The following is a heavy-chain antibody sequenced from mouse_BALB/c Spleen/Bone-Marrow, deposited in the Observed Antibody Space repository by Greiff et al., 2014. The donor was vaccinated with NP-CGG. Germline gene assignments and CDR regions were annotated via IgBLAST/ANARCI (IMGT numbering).Heavy chain of an antibody. CDR2: IWSDGST. J-gene: IGHJ4*01. CDR3: ARHYGSSLYAMDY. Sequence: QVQLKESGPGLVAPSQSLSITCTISGFSLTSYGAHWVRQPPGKGLEWLVVIWSDGSTTYNSALKSRLSISKDNSKSQVFLKMNSLQTDDTAMYYCARHYGSSLYAMDYWGQGTSVTVSS. D-gene: IGHD1-1*01. V-gene: IGHV2-6-1*01. CDR1: GFSLTSYG.